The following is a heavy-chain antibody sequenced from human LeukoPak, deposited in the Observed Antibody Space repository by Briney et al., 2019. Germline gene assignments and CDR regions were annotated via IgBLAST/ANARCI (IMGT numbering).Heavy chain of an antibody. CDR3: ARDDYGGNSTHAFDI. V-gene: IGHV1-2*06. J-gene: IGHJ3*02. Sequence: ASVKVSCKASGYTFTGYYMHWVRQAPGQGLEWMGRINPNSGGTNYAQKFQGRVTMTRDTSISTAYMELSRLRSDDTAVYYCARDDYGGNSTHAFDIWGQGTMVTVSS. CDR2: INPNSGGT. CDR1: GYTFTGYY. D-gene: IGHD4-23*01.